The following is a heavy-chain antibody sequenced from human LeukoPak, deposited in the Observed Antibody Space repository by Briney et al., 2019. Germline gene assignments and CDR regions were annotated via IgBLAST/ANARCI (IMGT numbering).Heavy chain of an antibody. CDR1: GFIFSSYA. Sequence: GGSLRLSCAASGFIFSSYAMSWVRQAPGKGLEWVSAISGSGGTTYYANSVKGRFTISRGNSKNTLYLQMNSLRAEDTAVYYCAKEAADIVVVPAAMMDSWGQGALVTVSS. CDR3: AKEAADIVVVPAAMMDS. J-gene: IGHJ5*01. V-gene: IGHV3-23*01. D-gene: IGHD2-2*01. CDR2: ISGSGGTT.